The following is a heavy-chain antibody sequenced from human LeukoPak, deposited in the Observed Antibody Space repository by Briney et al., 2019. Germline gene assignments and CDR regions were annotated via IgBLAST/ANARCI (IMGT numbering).Heavy chain of an antibody. Sequence: SETLSLTCTVSGGSISSGGYYWSWIRQHPGKGLEWIGYIYYTGSTYYSPSLKSRVTISVDTSKNQFSLMLSSVTAADTAVYYCARTTITMVRGVDTDYFDYWGQGTLVTVSS. CDR1: GGSISSGGYY. D-gene: IGHD3-10*01. V-gene: IGHV4-31*03. CDR3: ARTTITMVRGVDTDYFDY. CDR2: IYYTGST. J-gene: IGHJ4*02.